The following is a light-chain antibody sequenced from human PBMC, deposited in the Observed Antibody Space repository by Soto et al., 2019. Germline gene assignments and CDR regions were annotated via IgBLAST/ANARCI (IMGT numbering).Light chain of an antibody. CDR3: SAYTSSSTLV. Sequence: QSALTQPASVSGSPGQSITISCTGTSSDVGGYNYVSWYQQHPGKATKRMIYEVSNRPSGVSNLFSGSKSGNTASLTIAGLQAEDEADYYCSAYTSSSTLVFGGGTKLTVL. V-gene: IGLV2-14*01. CDR2: EVS. J-gene: IGLJ2*01. CDR1: SSDVGGYNY.